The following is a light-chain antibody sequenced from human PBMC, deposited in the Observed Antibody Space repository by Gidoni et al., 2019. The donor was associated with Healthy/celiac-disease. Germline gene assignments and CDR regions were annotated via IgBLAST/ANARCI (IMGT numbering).Light chain of an antibody. CDR3: SSYTSSSTWV. CDR2: EVS. CDR1: SSDVGGYNY. Sequence: SALTQPASVSRSPGQSITISCTGTSSDVGGYNYVSWYQQHPGKAPKLMIYEVSNRPSGVSNRFSGSKSGNTASLTISGLQAEDEADYYCSSYTSSSTWVFGGGTKLTVL. V-gene: IGLV2-14*01. J-gene: IGLJ3*02.